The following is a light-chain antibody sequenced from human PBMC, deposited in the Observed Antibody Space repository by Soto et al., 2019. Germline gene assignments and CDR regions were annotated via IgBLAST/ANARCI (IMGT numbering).Light chain of an antibody. V-gene: IGLV2-14*01. J-gene: IGLJ3*02. CDR1: SSDVGGYRY. Sequence: QSALTQPASVSGSPGQSITISCTGTSSDVGGYRYVSWYQQHPGKAPKVIIYEVSNRPSGVSSRSSGSKSGNTASLTISGLQAEDEADYYCSSYTSSAPWVFGGGTKVTVL. CDR3: SSYTSSAPWV. CDR2: EVS.